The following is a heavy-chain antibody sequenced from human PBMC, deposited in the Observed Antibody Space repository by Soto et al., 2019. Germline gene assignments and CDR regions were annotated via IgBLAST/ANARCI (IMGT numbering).Heavy chain of an antibody. D-gene: IGHD2-15*01. J-gene: IGHJ6*02. Sequence: QVQLVQSGAEVKKPGSSVKVSCKAPGGTFSSYAISWVRQAPGQGLEWMGGIIPIFGTAKYAQKFQGRVTITVDESTSTGYMELSSLRSEDTAVYYCARSQGGSSSLDIYYYYYYGMDVWGQGTTATLSS. CDR1: GGTFSSYA. CDR3: ARSQGGSSSLDIYYYYYYGMDV. V-gene: IGHV1-69*01. CDR2: IIPIFGTA.